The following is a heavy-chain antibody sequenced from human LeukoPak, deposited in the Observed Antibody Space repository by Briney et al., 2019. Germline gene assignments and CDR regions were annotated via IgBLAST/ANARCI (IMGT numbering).Heavy chain of an antibody. CDR1: GYSFTSYW. V-gene: IGHV5-51*01. Sequence: KPGESLKISCKGSGYSFTSYWIGWVRQMPGKGLEWMGIIYPGDSDTRYSPSFQGQVTISADKSLSTAYLQWSSLKASDTAMYYCARRAFNCSSTSCWGGAFDIWGQGTMVTVSS. J-gene: IGHJ3*02. CDR3: ARRAFNCSSTSCWGGAFDI. CDR2: IYPGDSDT. D-gene: IGHD2-2*01.